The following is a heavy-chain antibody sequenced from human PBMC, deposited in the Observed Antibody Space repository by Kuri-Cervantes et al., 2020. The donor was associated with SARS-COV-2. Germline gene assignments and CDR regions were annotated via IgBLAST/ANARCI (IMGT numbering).Heavy chain of an antibody. CDR1: GFTFSSYW. D-gene: IGHD5-24*01. CDR2: INSDGSST. Sequence: GESLKISCAASGFTFSSYWMHWVRQAPGKGLVWVSRINSDGSSTSYADSVKGRFAISRDNAKNSLYLQMNSLRAEDTAVYYCARAGRWLQSTPFDYWGQGTLVTVSS. J-gene: IGHJ4*02. V-gene: IGHV3-74*01. CDR3: ARAGRWLQSTPFDY.